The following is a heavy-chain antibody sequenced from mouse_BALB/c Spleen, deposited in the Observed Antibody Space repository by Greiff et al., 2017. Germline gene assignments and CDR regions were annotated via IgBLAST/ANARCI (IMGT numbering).Heavy chain of an antibody. Sequence: HVQLQQSGPELVKPGASGKISCKASGYAFSSSWMNWVKQRPGQGLEWIGRIYPGDGDTNYNGKFKGKATLTADKSSSTSYMQLSSLTSVDSAVYFCARGGDYGNFDYWGQGTTLTVSS. J-gene: IGHJ2*01. V-gene: IGHV1-82*01. CDR3: ARGGDYGNFDY. CDR2: IYPGDGDT. CDR1: GYAFSSSW. D-gene: IGHD2-1*01.